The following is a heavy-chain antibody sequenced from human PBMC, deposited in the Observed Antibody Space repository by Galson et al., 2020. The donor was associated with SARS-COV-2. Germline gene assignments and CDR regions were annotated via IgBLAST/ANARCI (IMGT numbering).Heavy chain of an antibody. CDR2: IKSKTDGGTT. Sequence: GGSLRLSCAASGFTFSNAWMSWVRQAPGKGLEWVGRIKSKTDGGTTDYAAPVKGRFTISRDDSKNTLYLQMNSLKTEDTAVYYCTTESGGRDIVVVVAAFHYMDVWGKGTTVTVSS. D-gene: IGHD2-15*01. CDR1: GFTFSNAW. CDR3: TTESGGRDIVVVVAAFHYMDV. V-gene: IGHV3-15*01. J-gene: IGHJ6*03.